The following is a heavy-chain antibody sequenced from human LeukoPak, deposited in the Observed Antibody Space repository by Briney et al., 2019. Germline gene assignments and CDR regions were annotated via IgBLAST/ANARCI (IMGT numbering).Heavy chain of an antibody. CDR3: ARGAYSYVGYFDY. J-gene: IGHJ4*02. CDR2: TYHSGTT. Sequence: SETLSLTCTVSSYSINSGYYWGWIRQPPGKGLEWIGITYHSGTTYSNPSLKSRVTISVDTSKNQFSLKLSSVTAEDTAVYYCARGAYSYVGYFDYWGQGTLVTVSS. D-gene: IGHD5-18*01. V-gene: IGHV4-38-2*02. CDR1: SYSINSGYY.